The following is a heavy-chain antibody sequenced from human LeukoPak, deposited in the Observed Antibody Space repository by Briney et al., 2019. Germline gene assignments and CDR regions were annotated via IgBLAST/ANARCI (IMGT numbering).Heavy chain of an antibody. Sequence: WASVKVSCKASGGTFISYAISWVRQAPGQGLEWMGRIISIFGTANYAQKFQGRVTITTDESTSTAYMELSSLRSEDTAVYYCARAAEYYYDSSGFNDAFDIWGQGTMVTVTS. J-gene: IGHJ3*02. D-gene: IGHD3-22*01. CDR3: ARAAEYYYDSSGFNDAFDI. CDR2: IISIFGTA. CDR1: GGTFISYA. V-gene: IGHV1-69*05.